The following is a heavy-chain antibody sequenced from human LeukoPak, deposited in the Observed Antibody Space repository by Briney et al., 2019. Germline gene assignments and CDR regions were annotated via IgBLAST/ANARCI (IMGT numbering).Heavy chain of an antibody. CDR1: GGSFSGYY. V-gene: IGHV4-34*01. CDR2: INHSGST. CDR3: ARGARYDFWSGYTDDY. J-gene: IGHJ4*02. Sequence: SETLSLTCAVYGGSFSGYYWSWIRQPPGKGLEWIGEINHSGSTNYNPSLKSRVTISVDTSKNQFSLKLSSVTAADTAVYYCARGARYDFWSGYTDDYWGQGTLVTVSS. D-gene: IGHD3-3*01.